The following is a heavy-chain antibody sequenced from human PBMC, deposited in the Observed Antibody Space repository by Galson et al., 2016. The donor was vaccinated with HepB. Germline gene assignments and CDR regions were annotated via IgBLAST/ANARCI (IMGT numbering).Heavy chain of an antibody. Sequence: SLRLSCAASGFTFSNYWMHWVRQAPGKGLVWVSRINSDGSDTTYADSVKGRFTISRDNAKNTLYLQMNTLRVEDTAVYYCARLQTRYGDPDAFDIWGQGTVVTVSS. CDR2: INSDGSDT. J-gene: IGHJ3*02. CDR3: ARLQTRYGDPDAFDI. V-gene: IGHV3-74*01. D-gene: IGHD4-17*01. CDR1: GFTFSNYW.